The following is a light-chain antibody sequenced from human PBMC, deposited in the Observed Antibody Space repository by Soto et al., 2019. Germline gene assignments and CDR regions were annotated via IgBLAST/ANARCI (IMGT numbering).Light chain of an antibody. CDR1: QSVSSN. Sequence: EMVMTQSPGTLSVSPVERATLSCRASQSVSSNLAWYQQKPGQAPRLLIYGASTRATGIPARFSGSGSGTEFTLTISSLQSEDFAVNYCQQYNNWPPWTLGQGTKVEIK. CDR3: QQYNNWPPWT. J-gene: IGKJ1*01. V-gene: IGKV3-15*01. CDR2: GAS.